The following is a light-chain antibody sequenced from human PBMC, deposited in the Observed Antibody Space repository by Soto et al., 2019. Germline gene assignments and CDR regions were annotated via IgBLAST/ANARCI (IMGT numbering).Light chain of an antibody. CDR3: QQYNTFTWT. CDR2: KAS. V-gene: IGKV1-5*03. J-gene: IGKJ1*01. CDR1: QSISSW. Sequence: DIQMTQSPSTLYASVGDRDTITCRASQSISSWLAWYQQKPGKAPKLLIYKASSLESGVPSRFSGSGSGTEFTLPLSSLQPDDFATYYCQQYNTFTWTFGQGTKVEIK.